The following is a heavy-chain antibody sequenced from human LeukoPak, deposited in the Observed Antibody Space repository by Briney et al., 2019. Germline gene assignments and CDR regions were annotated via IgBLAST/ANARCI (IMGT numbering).Heavy chain of an antibody. CDR2: ISSSSNVI. D-gene: IGHD3-3*01. Sequence: GGSLRLSCVSGGFTFSSFAMNWVRQAPGKGLQWVAYISSSSNVILYADSVKGRFIISRDNAKNLLYLQMDSLRVDDTALYYXXXXXPIYDFWSGGDFWGQGTLVSVSS. CDR3: XXXXPIYDFWSGGDF. J-gene: IGHJ4*02. V-gene: IGHV3-48*01. CDR1: GFTFSSFA.